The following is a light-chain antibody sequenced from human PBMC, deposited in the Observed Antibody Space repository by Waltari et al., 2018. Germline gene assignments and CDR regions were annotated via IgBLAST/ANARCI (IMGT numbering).Light chain of an antibody. CDR2: GAS. Sequence: EVVLTQSPGTLSLSPGERATLACRASQSVGTSLAWYQQKPGQAPRLLICGASRRATGIPVRFSGSGAGADFSRTISRLEPEDFAVYYCQHYVRLPGTFGQGTKVEI. CDR1: QSVGTS. V-gene: IGKV3-20*01. J-gene: IGKJ1*01. CDR3: QHYVRLPGT.